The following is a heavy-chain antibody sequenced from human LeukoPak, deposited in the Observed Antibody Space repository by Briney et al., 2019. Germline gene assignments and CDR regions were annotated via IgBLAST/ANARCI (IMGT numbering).Heavy chain of an antibody. CDR3: ARHLPPKYYDFWSGYYTGTGYGMDV. Sequence: SETLSLNCTGSGGSMSSYYWSWMRQPPGKGREGIGYIYYSGSTNYNPSLERRVTISVNTSKNQFRLKLSPVPAADTDVHYCARHLPPKYYDFWSGYYTGTGYGMDVWGQDTTLSVS. J-gene: IGHJ6*02. CDR2: IYYSGST. CDR1: GGSMSSYY. D-gene: IGHD3-3*01. V-gene: IGHV4-59*08.